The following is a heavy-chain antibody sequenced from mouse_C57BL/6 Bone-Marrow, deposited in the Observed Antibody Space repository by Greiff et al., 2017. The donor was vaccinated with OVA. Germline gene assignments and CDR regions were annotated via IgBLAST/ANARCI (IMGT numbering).Heavy chain of an antibody. J-gene: IGHJ3*01. D-gene: IGHD2-4*01. Sequence: VQLKQSGAELARPGASVKLSCKASGYTFTSYGISWVKQRTGQGLEWIGEIYPRSGNTYYNEKFKGKATLTADKSSSTAYMELRSLTSEDSAVYFCARGGDYDRGFAYWGQGTLVTVSA. CDR2: IYPRSGNT. CDR1: GYTFTSYG. V-gene: IGHV1-81*01. CDR3: ARGGDYDRGFAY.